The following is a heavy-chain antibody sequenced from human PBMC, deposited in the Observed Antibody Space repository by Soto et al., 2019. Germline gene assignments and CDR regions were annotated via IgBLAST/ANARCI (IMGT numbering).Heavy chain of an antibody. D-gene: IGHD5-18*01. CDR1: GGTFSSYA. J-gene: IGHJ6*02. V-gene: IGHV1-69*06. CDR3: ASSWIQLSYYYYGMDV. CDR2: ISPIFGTA. Sequence: QVQLVQSGAEVKKPGSSVKVSCKASGGTFSSYAISWVRQAPGQGLEWMGGISPIFGTANYAQKLQGRVTITADKSTRTAYMELRSLRSEDTAVYYCASSWIQLSYYYYGMDVWGQGTTVTVSS.